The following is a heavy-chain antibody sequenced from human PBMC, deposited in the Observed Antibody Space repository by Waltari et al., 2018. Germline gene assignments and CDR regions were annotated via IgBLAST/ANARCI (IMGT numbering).Heavy chain of an antibody. CDR1: GGTFSSYA. D-gene: IGHD3-10*01. CDR2: IIPIFGTA. CDR3: ARVVRGVSKYYFDY. Sequence: QVQLVQSGAEVKKPGSSVKVSCKASGGTFSSYAISWVRQAPGQGLEWMGGIIPIFGTANYAQKFQGRVTMTRNTSISTAYMELSSLRSEDTAVYYCARVVRGVSKYYFDYWGQGTLVTVSS. J-gene: IGHJ4*02. V-gene: IGHV1-69*05.